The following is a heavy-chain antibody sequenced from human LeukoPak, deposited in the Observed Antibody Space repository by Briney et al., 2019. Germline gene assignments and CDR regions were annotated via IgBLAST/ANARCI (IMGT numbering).Heavy chain of an antibody. CDR3: ARLTSSWSFDY. D-gene: IGHD6-13*01. CDR1: GYNFASYW. CDR2: IYPDDSDT. J-gene: IGHJ4*02. V-gene: IGHV5-51*01. Sequence: PGESLKISCKGSGYNFASYWIGWLRQMPGKGLEWMGIIYPDDSDTRYRPSFQGQVTISVDKSISTAYLQWSRLKASDTAMYYCARLTSSWSFDYWGQGTLVTVSS.